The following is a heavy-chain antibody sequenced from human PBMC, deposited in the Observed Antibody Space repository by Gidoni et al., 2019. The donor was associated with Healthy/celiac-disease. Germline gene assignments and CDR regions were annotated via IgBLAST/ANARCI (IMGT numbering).Heavy chain of an antibody. J-gene: IGHJ3*02. CDR2: FDPEDGET. V-gene: IGHV1-24*01. D-gene: IGHD3-16*01. Sequence: WVRQAPGKGLEWMGGFDPEDGETIYEQKFQGRVTMTEDTSTDTAYMELSSLRSEDTAVYYCATDLMKSAFDIWGQGTMVTVSS. CDR3: ATDLMKSAFDI.